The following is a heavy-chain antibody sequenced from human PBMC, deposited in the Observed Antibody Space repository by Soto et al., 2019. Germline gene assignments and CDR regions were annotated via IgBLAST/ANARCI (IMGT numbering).Heavy chain of an antibody. CDR3: ASPKIAFYNWFDP. CDR1: GGSISSSSYY. Sequence: SETLSLTCTFSGGSISSSSYYWGWIRQPPGKGLEWIGSIYYSGSTCYNPSLKSRVTISVDTSKNQFSLKLSSVTAADTAVYYCASPKIAFYNWFDPWGQGTLVTVSS. D-gene: IGHD3-3*02. V-gene: IGHV4-39*01. J-gene: IGHJ5*02. CDR2: IYYSGST.